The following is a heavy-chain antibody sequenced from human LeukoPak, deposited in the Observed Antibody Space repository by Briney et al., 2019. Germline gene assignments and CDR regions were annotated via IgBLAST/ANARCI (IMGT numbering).Heavy chain of an antibody. CDR3: AKDHDDTIFGVAVYYYGMDV. CDR2: ISYDGSNK. CDR1: GFTFSSYG. Sequence: GGSLRLSCAASGFTFSSYGMHWVRQAPGKGLEWVAVISYDGSNKYYADSVKGRFAISRNNSKNTLYLQMNSLRAEDTAVYYCAKDHDDTIFGVAVYYYGMDVWGQGTTVTVSS. J-gene: IGHJ6*02. D-gene: IGHD3-3*01. V-gene: IGHV3-30*18.